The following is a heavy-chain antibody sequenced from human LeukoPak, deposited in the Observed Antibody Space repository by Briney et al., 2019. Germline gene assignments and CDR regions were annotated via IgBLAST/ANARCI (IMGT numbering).Heavy chain of an antibody. J-gene: IGHJ4*02. V-gene: IGHV3-48*02. D-gene: IGHD4-17*01. CDR1: GFTFSSYE. Sequence: GGSLRLSCAASGFTFSSYEINWVRQAPGKGLEWVSYISTISSTKYYADSVKGRFTISRDNAKNSLYLQMNSLRDEDTAVYYCARGKIGCYYGDYGGYWGQGTLVTVSS. CDR2: ISTISSTK. CDR3: ARGKIGCYYGDYGGY.